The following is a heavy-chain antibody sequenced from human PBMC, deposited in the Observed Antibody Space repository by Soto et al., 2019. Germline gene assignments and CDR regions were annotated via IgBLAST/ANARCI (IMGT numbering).Heavy chain of an antibody. CDR3: AKRRALSNYSFFDQ. Sequence: QITLKESGQTLVKPTQTLTLGCTLSGFSINNGGVGVGWIRQPPGKAPEWLALLYWNDDAWYSPSLRYRLSVTKDSSKNQVVLTMTHMAPVDAGTFYCAKRRALSNYSFFDQWGRGALVTVSS. CDR1: GFSINNGGVG. J-gene: IGHJ4*02. CDR2: LYWNDDA. V-gene: IGHV2-5*01. D-gene: IGHD4-4*01.